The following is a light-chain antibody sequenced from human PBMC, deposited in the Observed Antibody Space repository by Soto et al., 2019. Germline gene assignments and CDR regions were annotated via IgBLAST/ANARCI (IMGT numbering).Light chain of an antibody. J-gene: IGLJ3*02. CDR3: PSFDSDWSVV. V-gene: IGLV1-40*01. CDR2: GSN. CDR1: SSNTGAGKD. Sequence: QAVVTQAPSVSGAPGQRVTIYCTGSSSNTGAGKDVHWYQQLPGTAPKLLIYGSNNRPSGVPDRFSVSKSGTSASLAVTGLQAEDEADYYCPSFDSDWSVVFGGGTKLTVL.